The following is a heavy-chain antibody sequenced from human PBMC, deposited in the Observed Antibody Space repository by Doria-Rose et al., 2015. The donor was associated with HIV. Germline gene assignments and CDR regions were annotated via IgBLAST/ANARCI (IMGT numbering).Heavy chain of an antibody. CDR2: IIPMLSIA. CDR3: ARGPSGSGWSRGYFYYYMDV. V-gene: IGHV1-69*04. D-gene: IGHD6-19*01. J-gene: IGHJ6*03. Sequence: PGQGLEWIGRIIPMLSIANYAQKFQGRVTMTADESTSTAYMELSSLRSEDTAVYYCARGPSGSGWSRGYFYYYMDVWGKGTTVTVSS.